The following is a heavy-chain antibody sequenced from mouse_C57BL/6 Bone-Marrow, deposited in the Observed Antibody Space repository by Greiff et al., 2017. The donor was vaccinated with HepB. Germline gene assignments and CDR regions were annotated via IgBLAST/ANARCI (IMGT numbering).Heavy chain of an antibody. CDR3: ARQPGYDY. V-gene: IGHV5-6*01. CDR1: GFTFSSYG. J-gene: IGHJ2*01. Sequence: EVHLVESGGDLVKPGGSLKLSCAASGFTFSSYGMSWVRQTPDKRLEWVATISSGGSYTYYPDIVKGRFTISRDNAKNTLYLQMSSLKSEDTAMYYCARQPGYDYWGQGTTLTVSS. D-gene: IGHD1-2*01. CDR2: ISSGGSYT.